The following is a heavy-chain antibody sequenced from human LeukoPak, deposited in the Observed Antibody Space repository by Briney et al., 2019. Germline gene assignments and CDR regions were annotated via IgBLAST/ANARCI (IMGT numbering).Heavy chain of an antibody. CDR1: GYSITSSSW. CDR3: ARKENVYYYFDY. CDR2: IYHSGTT. V-gene: IGHV4-28*01. Sequence: AETLSLTCAVSGYSITSSSWWGWIRQPPGKGLEWIGYIYHSGTTYYNPSLQSRVTMSVDTSKNQFSLKLSSVTAVDTAVYYCARKENVYYYFDYWGQGTLVTVSS. D-gene: IGHD3-10*01. J-gene: IGHJ4*02.